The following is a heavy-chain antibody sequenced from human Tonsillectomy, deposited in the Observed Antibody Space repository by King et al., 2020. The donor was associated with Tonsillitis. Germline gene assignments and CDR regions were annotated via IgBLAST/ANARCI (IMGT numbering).Heavy chain of an antibody. CDR1: GFPFSSYA. D-gene: IGHD1-14*01. J-gene: IGHJ4*02. CDR2: ISGSCGYT. V-gene: IGHV3-23*04. Sequence: VQLVESGGGVVQPGGSLRLSCAASGFPFSSYAMSWVRQAPGEGLEWVSAISGSCGYTYYADSVKGRFTIPRDNSKNTLYLQMNSLRAEDTAVYYCAKGITYSDYWGQGTLVTVSS. CDR3: AKGITYSDY.